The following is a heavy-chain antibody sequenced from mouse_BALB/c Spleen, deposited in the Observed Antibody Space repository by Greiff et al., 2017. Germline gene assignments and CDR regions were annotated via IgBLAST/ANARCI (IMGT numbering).Heavy chain of an antibody. V-gene: IGHV3-2*02. D-gene: IGHD2-3*01. Sequence: EVQGVESGPGLVKPSQSLSLTCTVTGYSITSDYAWNWIRQFPGNKLEWMGYISYSGSTSYNPSLKSRISITRDTSKNQFFLQLNSVTTEDTATYYCARSDGYYPMDYWGQGTSVTVSS. CDR2: ISYSGST. CDR3: ARSDGYYPMDY. J-gene: IGHJ4*01. CDR1: GYSITSDYA.